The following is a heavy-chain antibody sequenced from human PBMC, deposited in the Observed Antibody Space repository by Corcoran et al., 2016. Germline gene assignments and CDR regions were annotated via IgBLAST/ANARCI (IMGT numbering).Heavy chain of an antibody. J-gene: IGHJ6*02. CDR3: ASSPTLGGLDV. D-gene: IGHD7-27*01. CDR2: IIPIFGTA. V-gene: IGHV1-69*01. Sequence: QVQLLQSGAEVKKPASSVKVSCKASGGTFSSYAINWVRQAPGQGLEWMGGIIPIFGTANYAQKFQGRVTITADESTSTAYMELSILRSEDTAVYYCASSPTLGGLDVWGQGTTVTVSS. CDR1: GGTFSSYA.